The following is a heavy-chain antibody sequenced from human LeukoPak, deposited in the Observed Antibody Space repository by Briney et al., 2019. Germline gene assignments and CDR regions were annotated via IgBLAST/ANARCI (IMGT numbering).Heavy chain of an antibody. D-gene: IGHD2-2*01. J-gene: IGHJ4*02. V-gene: IGHV5-51*01. Sequence: GESLKISCNGSGYSFTDYCIGWVRQRPGKGLEWMGMIYPCYSDTRYSPSFQGQVTISADKSISTAQLQRSSLKASDTAMYCCARRSGSSMFEYWGQGTLVTVSS. CDR1: GYSFTDYC. CDR2: IYPCYSDT. CDR3: ARRSGSSMFEY.